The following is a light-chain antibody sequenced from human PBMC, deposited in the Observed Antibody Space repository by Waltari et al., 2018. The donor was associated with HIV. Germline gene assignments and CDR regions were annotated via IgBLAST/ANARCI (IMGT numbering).Light chain of an antibody. J-gene: IGLJ2*01. CDR2: QND. CDR1: SYNIGNNF. Sequence: QSALTQPASVSGSPGQSITISCSGNSYNIGNNFVSWYQQVPGMAPKLLIYQNDQRPSGVPDRFSGSKSGTSASLAISGLRSEDEADYYCSAWDDKLTALVFGGGTKLTDL. V-gene: IGLV1-47*01. CDR3: SAWDDKLTALV.